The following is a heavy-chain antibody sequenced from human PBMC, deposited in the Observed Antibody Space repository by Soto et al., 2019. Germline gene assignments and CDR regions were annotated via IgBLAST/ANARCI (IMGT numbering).Heavy chain of an antibody. V-gene: IGHV4-59*08. CDR2: IYYGGST. CDR3: ARHPVRGAPFDY. CDR1: GGSISSYY. J-gene: IGHJ4*02. Sequence: SETLSLTCTVSGGSISSYYWSWIRQPPGKGLEWIGYIYYGGSTNYNPSLKSRVTISVDTSKNQFSLKLSSVTAADTAVYYCARHPVRGAPFDYWGQGTLVTVSS. D-gene: IGHD3-10*01.